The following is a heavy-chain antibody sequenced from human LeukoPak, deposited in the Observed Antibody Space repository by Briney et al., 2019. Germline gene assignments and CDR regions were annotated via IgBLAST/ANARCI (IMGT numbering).Heavy chain of an antibody. Sequence: GGSLRLSCVASGFSFSDYSMNWVRQSPGKGLDWISYITSRSAFTYFADSVKGRFTVSRDDAKNSLYSYLTNLRVDDTAVYYCARDLTSAYWSPGGYYYYMDVWGKGTAVTVSS. D-gene: IGHD3-16*01. V-gene: IGHV3-48*01. J-gene: IGHJ6*03. CDR1: GFSFSDYS. CDR2: ITSRSAFT. CDR3: ARDLTSAYWSPGGYYYYMDV.